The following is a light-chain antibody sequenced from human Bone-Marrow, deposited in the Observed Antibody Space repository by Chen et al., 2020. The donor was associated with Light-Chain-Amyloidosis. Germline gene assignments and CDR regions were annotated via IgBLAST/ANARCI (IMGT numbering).Light chain of an antibody. CDR2: RDT. CDR3: QSADSSGTYEVI. CDR1: DLPTKY. J-gene: IGLJ2*01. Sequence: SYELTQPPSVSVSPGQTARITCSGDDLPTKYAYWYQQKPGQAPVLVIHRDTERPSWISRVFSGSSSGTTATLTISGVQAEDEADYHCQSADSSGTYEVIFGGGTKLTVL. V-gene: IGLV3-25*03.